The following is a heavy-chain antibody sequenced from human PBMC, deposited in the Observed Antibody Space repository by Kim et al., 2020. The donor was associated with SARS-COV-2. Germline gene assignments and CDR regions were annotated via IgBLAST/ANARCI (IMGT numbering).Heavy chain of an antibody. CDR1: RFTFSSYW. V-gene: IGHV3-7*01. J-gene: IGHJ4*02. D-gene: IGHD6-19*01. CDR3: ARVEWDRSVWYCADF. CDR2: IKQDGSEN. Sequence: GGSLRLSCAASRFTFSSYWMTWFRQAPGKGLEWVANIKQDGSENYYLDSVTGRFTITRDNAKNSLYLQMNNMTVAGTAMFYCARVEWDRSVWYCADFWGQGTLVTVSS.